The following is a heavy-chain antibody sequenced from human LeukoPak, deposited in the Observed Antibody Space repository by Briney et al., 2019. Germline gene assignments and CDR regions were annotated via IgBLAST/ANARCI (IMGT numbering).Heavy chain of an antibody. CDR1: GGSISSGGYY. V-gene: IGHV4-31*03. CDR3: ARDREVDAFDI. J-gene: IGHJ3*02. CDR2: IYYSGST. Sequence: SETLSLTCTVSGGSISSGGYYWSWIRQHPGKGLEWIGYIYYSGSTYYNPSLKSRVIISVDTSKNQFSLKLSSVTAADTAVYYCARDREVDAFDIWGQGTMVTVSS.